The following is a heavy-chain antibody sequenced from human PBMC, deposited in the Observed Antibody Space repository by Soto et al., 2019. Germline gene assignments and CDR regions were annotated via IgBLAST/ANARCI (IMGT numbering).Heavy chain of an antibody. Sequence: QVQLVESGGGVVQFGRSLRLSCAVSGFTFSAFPMFWVRQAPGKGLEWVAFISYDGRNEEYADSVKGRFTISRDNSKNTLYLQMNSLSSEDTAVYYCTKGVVREPAYFDSWGQGTLVTVSS. CDR3: TKGVVREPAYFDS. CDR1: GFTFSAFP. CDR2: ISYDGRNE. V-gene: IGHV3-30*18. D-gene: IGHD3-10*01. J-gene: IGHJ4*02.